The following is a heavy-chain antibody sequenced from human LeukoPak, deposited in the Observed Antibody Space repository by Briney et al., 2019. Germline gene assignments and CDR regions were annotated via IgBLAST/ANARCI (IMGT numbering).Heavy chain of an antibody. CDR3: ARLVGVSPLDY. CDR1: GFTFRSYA. J-gene: IGHJ4*02. Sequence: GGSLRLSCVVSGFTFRSYAMYWVRQAPGKGLEWVSEISGSPDNTYYADSVKGRFATSRDDSRNTLCLQMNSLRAEDTAVYYCARLVGVSPLDYWGQGTPVTVSS. V-gene: IGHV3-23*01. CDR2: ISGSPDNT. D-gene: IGHD3-16*01.